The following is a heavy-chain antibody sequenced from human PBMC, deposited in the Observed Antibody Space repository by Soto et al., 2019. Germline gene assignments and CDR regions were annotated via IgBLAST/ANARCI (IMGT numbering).Heavy chain of an antibody. Sequence: GGSLRLSCAASGFTFSGYGMNGVRQAPGKGLEWVSYISSSGSTIYYADSVKGRFTISRDNAKNSLYLQMNSLRAEDTAVYYCARGSYHYYDSSGYYSYWGQGTLVTVSS. D-gene: IGHD3-22*01. V-gene: IGHV3-48*03. CDR3: ARGSYHYYDSSGYYSY. J-gene: IGHJ4*02. CDR2: ISSSGSTI. CDR1: GFTFSGYG.